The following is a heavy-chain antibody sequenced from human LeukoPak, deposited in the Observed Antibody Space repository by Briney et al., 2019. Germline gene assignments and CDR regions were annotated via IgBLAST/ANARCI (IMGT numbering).Heavy chain of an antibody. V-gene: IGHV4-4*07. CDR1: GGSISSYY. J-gene: IGHJ6*03. Sequence: SETLSLTCTVSGGSISSYYWRWVRQPAGKGLEWIGRIFTSGSTNYNPSLKSRVTISVDKSKNQFSLKLSSVTAADTAVYYCARTRNWNNGPYYYYYMDVWGKGTTVTVSS. CDR2: IFTSGST. CDR3: ARTRNWNNGPYYYYYMDV. D-gene: IGHD1/OR15-1a*01.